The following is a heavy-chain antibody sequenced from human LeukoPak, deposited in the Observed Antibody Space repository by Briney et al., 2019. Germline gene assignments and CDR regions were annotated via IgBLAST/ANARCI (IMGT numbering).Heavy chain of an antibody. D-gene: IGHD2-15*01. V-gene: IGHV1-8*03. CDR2: MNPNSGNT. Sequence: ASVKVSCKASGYTFTSYDINWVRQATGQGLEWMGWMNPNSGNTGYAQKFQGRVTITRNTSISTAYMELSSLRSEDTAVYYCAREIVVVEFNYYYYYMDVWGKGTTVTVSS. J-gene: IGHJ6*03. CDR1: GYTFTSYD. CDR3: AREIVVVEFNYYYYYMDV.